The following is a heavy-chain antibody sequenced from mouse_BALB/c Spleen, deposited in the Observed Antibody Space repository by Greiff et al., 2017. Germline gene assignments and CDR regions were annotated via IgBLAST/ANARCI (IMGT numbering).Heavy chain of an antibody. CDR2: IWAGGST. CDR3: AIIHDYGYGYAMDY. V-gene: IGHV2-9*02. Sequence: VHLVESGPGLVAPSQSLSITCTVSGFSLTSYGVHWVRQPPGKGLEWLGVIWAGGSTNYNSALMSRLSISKDNSKSQVFLKMNSLQTDDTAMYYCAIIHDYGYGYAMDYWGQGTSVTVSA. D-gene: IGHD1-2*01. CDR1: GFSLTSYG. J-gene: IGHJ4*01.